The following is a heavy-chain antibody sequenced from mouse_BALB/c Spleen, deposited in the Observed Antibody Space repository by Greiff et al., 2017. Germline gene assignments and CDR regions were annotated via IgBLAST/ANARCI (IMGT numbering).Heavy chain of an antibody. CDR3: AREGIYYGNYQAWFAY. CDR2: IWAGGST. D-gene: IGHD2-1*01. V-gene: IGHV2-9*02. CDR1: GFSLTSYG. J-gene: IGHJ3*01. Sequence: QVQLKESGPGLVAPSQSLSITCTVSGFSLTSYGVHWVRQPPGKGLEWLGVIWAGGSTNYNSALMSRLSISKDNSKSQVFLKMNSLQTDDTAMYYCAREGIYYGNYQAWFAYWGQGTLVTVSA.